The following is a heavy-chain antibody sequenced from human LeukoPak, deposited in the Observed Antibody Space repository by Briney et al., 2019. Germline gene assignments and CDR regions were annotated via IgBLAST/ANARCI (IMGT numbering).Heavy chain of an antibody. CDR3: ARGRSRYFDL. J-gene: IGHJ2*01. CDR1: GGSLSSYY. CDR2: IYTSGST. Sequence: KPSETLSLTCTVSGGSLSSYYWNWIRQPPGKGLEWIGYIYTSGSTNYNPSVMSRVTMSVDTSKNQFSLKLSSVTAADTAVYYCARGRSRYFDLWGRGTLVTVSS. V-gene: IGHV4-4*08.